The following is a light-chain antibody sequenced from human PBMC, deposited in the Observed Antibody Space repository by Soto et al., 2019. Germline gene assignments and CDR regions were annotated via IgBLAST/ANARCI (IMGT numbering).Light chain of an antibody. V-gene: IGLV2-14*03. CDR3: SSYTSSTTLYV. CDR2: DVT. CDR1: SSDVGGYNF. J-gene: IGLJ1*01. Sequence: QSALTQPASVSGSPGQSITISCTGTSSDVGGYNFVSWYQQHPGKAPILMISDVTNRPSGVSNRFSGSKSGNTVSLTISGLQAEDEADYYCSSYTSSTTLYVFGTGTKVTVL.